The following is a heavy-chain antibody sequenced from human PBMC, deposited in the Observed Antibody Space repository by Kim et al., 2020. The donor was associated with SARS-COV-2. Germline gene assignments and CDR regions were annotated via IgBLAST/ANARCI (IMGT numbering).Heavy chain of an antibody. CDR2: INPNSGGT. V-gene: IGHV1-2*06. CDR3: AREGRSMIVVVSWYY. CDR1: GYTFTGYH. Sequence: ASVKVSCKASGYTFTGYHMHWVRQAPGQGLEWMGRINPNSGGTNYAQKFQGRVTMTRDTSISTAYMELSRLRSDDTAVYYCAREGRSMIVVVSWYYWGQGTLVTVSS. J-gene: IGHJ4*02. D-gene: IGHD3-22*01.